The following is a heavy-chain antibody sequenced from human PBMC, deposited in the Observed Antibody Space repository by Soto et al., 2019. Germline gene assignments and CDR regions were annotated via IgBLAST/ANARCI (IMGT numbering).Heavy chain of an antibody. CDR2: IYYSGST. Sequence: SETLSLTCTVCGGSISSYYWSWIREPPGKGLEWIGYIYYSGSTNYNPSLKSRVTISVDTSKNQFSLKLSSVTAADTAVYYCARHGPIAAAGTVFDYWGQGTLVTVS. D-gene: IGHD6-13*01. CDR1: GGSISSYY. V-gene: IGHV4-59*08. J-gene: IGHJ4*02. CDR3: ARHGPIAAAGTVFDY.